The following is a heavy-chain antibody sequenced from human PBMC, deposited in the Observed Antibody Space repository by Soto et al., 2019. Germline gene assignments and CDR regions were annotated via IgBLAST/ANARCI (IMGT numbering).Heavy chain of an antibody. V-gene: IGHV3-48*02. CDR2: ISSSSSTI. Sequence: EVQLVESGGGLVQPGGSLRLSCAASGFTFSSYSMNWVRQAPGKGLEWVSYISSSSSTIYYADSVKGRFTISRDNAKNSQXLQMNSLRDEDTAVYYCARDGDSNYETYDYYGMDVWGQGTTVTVSS. J-gene: IGHJ6*02. D-gene: IGHD4-4*01. CDR3: ARDGDSNYETYDYYGMDV. CDR1: GFTFSSYS.